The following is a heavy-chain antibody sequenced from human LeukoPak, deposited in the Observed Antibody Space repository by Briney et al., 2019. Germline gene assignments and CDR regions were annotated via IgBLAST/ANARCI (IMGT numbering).Heavy chain of an antibody. V-gene: IGHV3-23*01. CDR2: ISGRGGST. CDR3: AKTPIVVVPAATENYYFDY. D-gene: IGHD2-2*01. J-gene: IGHJ4*02. CDR1: GFTFSSYA. Sequence: GGSLRLSCAASGFTFSSYAMSWVRQAPGKGLEWVSAISGRGGSTYYADSVKGRFTISRDNSKNTLYLQMNSLRAEDTAVYYCAKTPIVVVPAATENYYFDYWGQGTLVTVSS.